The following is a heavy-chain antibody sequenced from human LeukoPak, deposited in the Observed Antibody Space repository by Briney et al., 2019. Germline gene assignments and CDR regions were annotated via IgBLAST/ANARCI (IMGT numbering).Heavy chain of an antibody. CDR3: ARVVFGLSQAYYFDY. J-gene: IGHJ4*02. CDR1: GFTVSSNY. D-gene: IGHD3-3*01. CDR2: IYSGGST. V-gene: IGHV3-66*02. Sequence: GGSLRLSCAASGFTVSSNYMSWVRQAPGKGLEWVSVIYSGGSTCYADSVKGRFTISRDNSKDTLYLQMNSLRAEDTAVYYCARVVFGLSQAYYFDYWGQGTLVTVSS.